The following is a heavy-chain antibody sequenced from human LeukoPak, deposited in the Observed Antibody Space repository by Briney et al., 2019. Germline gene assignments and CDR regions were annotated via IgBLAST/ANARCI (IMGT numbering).Heavy chain of an antibody. V-gene: IGHV3-23*01. CDR2: ISGSGGST. CDR1: GFTFSSYA. CDR3: ARDLGLDYYDSSGLLTDAFDI. Sequence: PGGSLRLSCAASGFTFSSYAMSWVRQAPGKGLEWVSAISGSGGSTYYADSVKGRFTISRDNSKNTLYLQMNSLRAEDTAVYYCARDLGLDYYDSSGLLTDAFDIWGQGTMVTVSS. J-gene: IGHJ3*02. D-gene: IGHD3-22*01.